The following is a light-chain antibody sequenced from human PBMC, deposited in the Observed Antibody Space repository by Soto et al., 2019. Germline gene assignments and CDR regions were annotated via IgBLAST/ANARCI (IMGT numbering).Light chain of an antibody. CDR2: QDI. V-gene: IGLV3-1*01. J-gene: IGLJ3*02. Sequence: SYELTQPPSVSVSPGQTASITCSGDELGDKYVCWFQQKPGQSPILIVYQDIKRPSGIPERFSGSNSGNTATLTISATQAMDEADYYCQAWDSSALWVFGGGTQLTVL. CDR1: ELGDKY. CDR3: QAWDSSALWV.